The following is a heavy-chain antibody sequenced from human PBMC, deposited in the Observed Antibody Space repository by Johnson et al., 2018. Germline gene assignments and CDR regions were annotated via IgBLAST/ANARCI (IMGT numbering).Heavy chain of an antibody. CDR1: GFTFSSYW. V-gene: IGHV3-74*01. CDR2: INSDGSST. Sequence: VQLQESGGGLVQPGGSLRLSCAASGFTFSSYWMHWVRQAPGKGLVWVSRINSDGSSTSYADSVKGRFTISRDNAKNTLYLQMNSLRAEGTAVYYCAREAGSWYYYYGMDVWGQGTTVTVSS. J-gene: IGHJ6*02. CDR3: AREAGSWYYYYGMDV. D-gene: IGHD6-13*01.